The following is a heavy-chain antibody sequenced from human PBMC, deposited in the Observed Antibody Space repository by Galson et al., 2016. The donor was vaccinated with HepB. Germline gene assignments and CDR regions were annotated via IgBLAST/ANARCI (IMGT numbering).Heavy chain of an antibody. V-gene: IGHV3-9*01. CDR2: ISWNGGTI. D-gene: IGHD3-10*01. J-gene: IGHJ4*02. CDR3: VKELVRTVSGDFGFED. Sequence: SLRLSCAVSGFTFEDFAMHWVRQAPGKGLEWVSVISWNGGTIGYADSVMGRFMISRDNAKNSLDLQMDSLRPEDTALYFWVKELVRTVSGDFGFEDWGRGTLVTVSS. CDR1: GFTFEDFA.